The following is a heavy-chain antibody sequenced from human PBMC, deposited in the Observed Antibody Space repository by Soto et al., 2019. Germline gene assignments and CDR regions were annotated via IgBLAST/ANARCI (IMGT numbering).Heavy chain of an antibody. CDR2: IYYSGST. V-gene: IGHV4-59*01. D-gene: IGHD7-27*01. CDR3: ARAVPAGEVEL. Sequence: WETLSLTCTVSGGSISSYYWSWIRQPPGKGLEWIGNIYYSGSTNYNPSLKSRVTISVDTSKNQFSLKLSSVTAADTAEYYCARAVPAGEVELWGRATLVTVSS. CDR1: GGSISSYY. J-gene: IGHJ2*01.